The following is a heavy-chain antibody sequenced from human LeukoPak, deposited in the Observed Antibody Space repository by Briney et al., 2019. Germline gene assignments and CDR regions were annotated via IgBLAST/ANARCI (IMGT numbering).Heavy chain of an antibody. Sequence: SETLSLTCTVSGGSISSSSYYWGWIRQPPGKGLERIGSIYYSGSTYYNPSLKSRVTISVDTSKNQFSLKLSSVTAPDTAVYYCARRLGPFDYWGQGTLVTVSS. CDR1: GGSISSSSYY. D-gene: IGHD7-27*01. CDR3: ARRLGPFDY. J-gene: IGHJ4*02. V-gene: IGHV4-39*01. CDR2: IYYSGST.